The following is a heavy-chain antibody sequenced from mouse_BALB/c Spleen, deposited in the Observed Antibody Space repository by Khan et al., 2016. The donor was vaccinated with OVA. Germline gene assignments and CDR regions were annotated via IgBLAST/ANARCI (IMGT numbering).Heavy chain of an antibody. CDR1: GFTFSDYY. Sequence: EVELVESGGGLVKPGGSLKLSCAASGFTFSDYYMYWVRQTPEKRLEWVATISDGGSYTYYPASVKGRFTISRDDVKNNLYLQMSSLKSEDTAMYYWARGFDGGTFTYWGQGTLVTVSA. CDR3: ARGFDGGTFTY. V-gene: IGHV5-4*02. CDR2: ISDGGSYT. J-gene: IGHJ3*01. D-gene: IGHD1-1*02.